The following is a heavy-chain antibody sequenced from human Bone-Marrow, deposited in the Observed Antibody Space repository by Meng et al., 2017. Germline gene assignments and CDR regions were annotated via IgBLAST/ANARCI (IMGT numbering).Heavy chain of an antibody. J-gene: IGHJ5*02. D-gene: IGHD6-13*01. CDR3: ARVSLQATIAAAGVVWFDP. V-gene: IGHV4-4*02. Sequence: QVQLQESGPGLVKPSGTLSLTCAVSGGSISISNWWSWVRQPPGKGLEWIGEIYHSGSTNYNPSLKSRVTISVDKSKNQFSLKLSSVTAADTAVYYCARVSLQATIAAAGVVWFDPWGQGILVTVSS. CDR1: GGSISISNW. CDR2: IYHSGST.